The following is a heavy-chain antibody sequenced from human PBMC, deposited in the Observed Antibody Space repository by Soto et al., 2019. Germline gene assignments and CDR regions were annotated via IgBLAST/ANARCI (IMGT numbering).Heavy chain of an antibody. CDR3: ARGWGYDSSDYYYAY. CDR1: GGTFSRHA. J-gene: IGHJ4*02. V-gene: IGHV1-69*01. D-gene: IGHD3-22*01. CDR2: IIPIFGTA. Sequence: QVQLVQSGAVVRKPGSSVKVSCKASGGTFSRHAISWVRQAPGQGLEWMGGIIPIFGTANDAQKFQGRVTTIADESTSTAYMELSSLRSEDTAIYYCARGWGYDSSDYYYAYWGQGTLVIVSS.